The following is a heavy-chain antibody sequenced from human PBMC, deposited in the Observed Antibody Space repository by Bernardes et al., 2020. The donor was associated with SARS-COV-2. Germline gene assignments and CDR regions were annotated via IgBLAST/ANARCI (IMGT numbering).Heavy chain of an antibody. D-gene: IGHD3-3*01. J-gene: IGHJ6*02. CDR2: INPNSGGT. V-gene: IGHV1-2*04. CDR1: GYTFTAYY. CDR3: ARDRVFWSGSSAMDV. Sequence: ASVKVSCKASGYTFTAYYINWVRQAPGQGLEWLGWINPNSGGTNYAQKFQGWVTMTSDTSINTAYMDLSRLRSDDTAVYYCARDRVFWSGSSAMDVWGQGTTVTVSS.